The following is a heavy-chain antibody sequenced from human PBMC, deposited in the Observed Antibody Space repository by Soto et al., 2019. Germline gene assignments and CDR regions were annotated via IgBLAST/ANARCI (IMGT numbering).Heavy chain of an antibody. CDR2: IYYSGST. Sequence: SETLSLTCTVCGESISSCYWSWFRQPPGKGLEWIGYIYYSGSTNYNPSLKSRVTISVDTSKNRFSLKLSPVTAADTAVYYCGIVTGTRGYSYSVLDYWGQGTLVTVSS. D-gene: IGHD5-18*01. J-gene: IGHJ4*02. CDR1: GESISSCY. V-gene: IGHV4-59*01. CDR3: GIVTGTRGYSYSVLDY.